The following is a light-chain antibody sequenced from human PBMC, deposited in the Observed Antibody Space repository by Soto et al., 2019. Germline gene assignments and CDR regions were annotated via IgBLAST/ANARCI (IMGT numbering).Light chain of an antibody. CDR1: QSISSY. CDR2: ASF. V-gene: IGKV1-39*01. J-gene: IGKJ2*01. CDR3: HQSYRTPYT. Sequence: DIQMTQSPSSLSVSVGDRVTITCRASQSISSYLNWYQQKPGKAPKLLIYASFSLQSGVPSRFSGSGSGTDFTLTISSLEPEDFATYYCHQSYRTPYTFGQGTELEIK.